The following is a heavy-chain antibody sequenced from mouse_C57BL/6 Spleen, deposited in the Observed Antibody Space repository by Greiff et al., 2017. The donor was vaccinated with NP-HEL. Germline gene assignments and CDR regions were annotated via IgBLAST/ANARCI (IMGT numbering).Heavy chain of an antibody. CDR1: GYSITSGYY. D-gene: IGHD2-1*01. CDR3: AREGNGFAY. Sequence: EVKLQESGPGLVKPSQSLSLTCSVTGYSITSGYYWNWIRQFPGNKLEWMGYISYDGSNNYNPPLKNRISITRDTSKNQFFLKLNSVTTEDTATYYCAREGNGFAYWGQGTLVTVSA. V-gene: IGHV3-6*01. CDR2: ISYDGSN. J-gene: IGHJ3*01.